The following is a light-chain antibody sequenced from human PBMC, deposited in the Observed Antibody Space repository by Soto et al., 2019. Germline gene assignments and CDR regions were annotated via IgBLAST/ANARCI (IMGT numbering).Light chain of an antibody. J-gene: IGLJ2*01. CDR3: CSYAGSFTVL. CDR2: DVN. Sequence: QSALTQPRSVSGSPGQSVTISCTGTSSDVGGYNYISWYQLHPGKAPNLMIYDVNNRPSGVPDRFSGSKSGNTASLTISGLQAVDEADYYCCSYAGSFTVLFGGGTKRTVL. CDR1: SSDVGGYNY. V-gene: IGLV2-11*01.